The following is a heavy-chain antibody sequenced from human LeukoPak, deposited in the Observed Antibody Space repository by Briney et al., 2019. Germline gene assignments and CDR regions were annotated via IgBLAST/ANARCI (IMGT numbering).Heavy chain of an antibody. D-gene: IGHD3-10*01. J-gene: IGHJ4*02. CDR3: ARGRITMVRGVTKGRYYFDY. V-gene: IGHV4-34*01. CDR2: INHSGST. Sequence: SETLSLTCTVSGGSISNGAYYWSWIRQPPGKGLEWIGEINHSGSTNYNPSLKSRVTISVDTSKNQFSLKLSSVTAADTAVYYCARGRITMVRGVTKGRYYFDYWGQGTLVTVSS. CDR1: GGSISNGAYY.